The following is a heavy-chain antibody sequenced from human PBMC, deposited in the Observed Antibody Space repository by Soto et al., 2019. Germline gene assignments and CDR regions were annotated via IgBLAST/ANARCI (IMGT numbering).Heavy chain of an antibody. CDR2: ISISGSDI. CDR3: ARVGTVLDY. CDR1: GFMFSEYY. V-gene: IGHV3-11*04. D-gene: IGHD4-17*01. Sequence: GGSLRLSCAASGFMFSEYYMGWIRQAPGKGLEWISYISISGSDIYYADSVKGRFTISRDNAKNSLYLQMNSLRAEDTAVYYCARVGTVLDYWGQGTLVTVSS. J-gene: IGHJ4*02.